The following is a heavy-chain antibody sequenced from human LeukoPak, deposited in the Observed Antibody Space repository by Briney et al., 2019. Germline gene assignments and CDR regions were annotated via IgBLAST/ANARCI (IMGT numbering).Heavy chain of an antibody. CDR1: GGTFSSYT. CDR2: IIPILGIA. CDR3: ARESGYEGGWFDP. Sequence: SVKVSCKASGGTFSSYTISWVRQAPGQGLEXXXRIIPILGIANYAQKFQGRVTITADKSTSTAYMELSSLRSEDTAVYYCARESGYEGGWFDPWGQGTLVTVSS. D-gene: IGHD5-12*01. V-gene: IGHV1-69*04. J-gene: IGHJ5*02.